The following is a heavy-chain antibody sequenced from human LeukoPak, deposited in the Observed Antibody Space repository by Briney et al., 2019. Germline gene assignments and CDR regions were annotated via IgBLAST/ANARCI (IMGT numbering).Heavy chain of an antibody. V-gene: IGHV3-73*01. D-gene: IGHD2-2*02. J-gene: IGHJ4*02. CDR2: IRSKANSYAT. Sequence: GGSLKLSCAASGFTFSGSAMHWVRQASGKGLEWVGRIRSKANSYATAYAASVKGRFTISRDDSKNTAYLQMNSLKTEDTAVYYCTSDIVVVPAAIAVLGDYWGQGTLVTVSS. CDR3: TSDIVVVPAAIAVLGDY. CDR1: GFTFSGSA.